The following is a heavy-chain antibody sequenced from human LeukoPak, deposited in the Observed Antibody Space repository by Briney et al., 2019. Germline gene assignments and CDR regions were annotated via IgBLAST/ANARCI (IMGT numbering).Heavy chain of an antibody. V-gene: IGHV1-46*01. D-gene: IGHD1-26*01. Sequence: ASVKVSCKASGYTFTGYYMHWVRQAPGQGLEWMGLINPSGSSTIYAQKFQGRVTMTRDMSTSTDYMELSSLRSEDTAVYYCARDNSVGDYAWWFDPWGQGTLVTVSS. CDR1: GYTFTGYY. CDR3: ARDNSVGDYAWWFDP. J-gene: IGHJ5*02. CDR2: INPSGSST.